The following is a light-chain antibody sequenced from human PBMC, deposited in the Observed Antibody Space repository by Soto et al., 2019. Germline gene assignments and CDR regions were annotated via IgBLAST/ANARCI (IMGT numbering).Light chain of an antibody. V-gene: IGKV3D-20*01. CDR2: DTS. CDR1: QSVGSSY. Sequence: EIVLTQSPATLSLSPGERDTLSCGASQSVGSSYLAWYQQKPGLAPRLLIYDTSSRATGIPDRFSGSGSGTDFTLTISRLEPEDFAVYYCQQYGNSPRTFGGGTKVDIK. CDR3: QQYGNSPRT. J-gene: IGKJ4*01.